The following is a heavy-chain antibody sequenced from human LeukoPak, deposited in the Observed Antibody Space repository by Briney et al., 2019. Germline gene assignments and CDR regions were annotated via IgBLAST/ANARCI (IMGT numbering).Heavy chain of an antibody. CDR1: GFTFSDYY. CDR3: AKDMLNYYDSSGYSN. CDR2: ISSSGSTI. J-gene: IGHJ4*02. Sequence: GGSLRLSCAASGFTFSDYYMSWIRQAPGKGLEWVSYISSSGSTIYYADSVKGRFTISRDNSKNTLYLQMNSLRAEDTAVYYCAKDMLNYYDSSGYSNWGQGTLVTVSS. V-gene: IGHV3-11*04. D-gene: IGHD3-22*01.